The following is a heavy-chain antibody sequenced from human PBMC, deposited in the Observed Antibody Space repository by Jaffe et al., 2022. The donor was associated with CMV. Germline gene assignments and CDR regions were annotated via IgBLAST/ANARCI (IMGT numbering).Heavy chain of an antibody. J-gene: IGHJ4*02. V-gene: IGHV3-21*01. Sequence: EVQLVESGGGLVKPGGSLRLSCAASGFTFSSYSMNWVRQAPGKGLEWVSSISSSSSYIYYADSVKGRFTISRDNAKNSLYLQMNSLRAEDTAVYYCAREGSGYSYGLPVGRGHLDYWGQGTLVTVSS. CDR1: GFTFSSYS. CDR3: AREGSGYSYGLPVGRGHLDY. CDR2: ISSSSSYI. D-gene: IGHD5-18*01.